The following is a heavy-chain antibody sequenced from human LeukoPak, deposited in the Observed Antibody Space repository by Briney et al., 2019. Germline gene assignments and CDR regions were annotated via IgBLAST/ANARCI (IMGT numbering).Heavy chain of an antibody. D-gene: IGHD5-18*01. CDR1: GFTFSSYG. CDR3: AKDWDNSYGYYYYYGMDV. J-gene: IGHJ6*02. Sequence: GGSLRLSCAASGFTFSSYGMHWVRQAPGKGLEWVAFIRYDGSNKYYADSVKGRFTISRDNSKNTLYLQMNSLRAEDTAVYYCAKDWDNSYGYYYYYGMDVWGQGTTVTVSS. CDR2: IRYDGSNK. V-gene: IGHV3-30*02.